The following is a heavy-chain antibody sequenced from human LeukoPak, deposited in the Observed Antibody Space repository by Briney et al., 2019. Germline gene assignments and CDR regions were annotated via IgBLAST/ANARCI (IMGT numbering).Heavy chain of an antibody. Sequence: GGSLRLSCAASGMTLSDYGIHWARQAPGKGLEWVALIASNGRNKYYVDSVKGRFTISRDNSKNTPYLQMNSLRAEDTALYYCAKGRAYCGVDCYADFYSWGQGTLVTVSS. CDR3: AKGRAYCGVDCYADFYS. V-gene: IGHV3-30*18. CDR2: IASNGRNK. CDR1: GMTLSDYG. J-gene: IGHJ4*02. D-gene: IGHD2-21*02.